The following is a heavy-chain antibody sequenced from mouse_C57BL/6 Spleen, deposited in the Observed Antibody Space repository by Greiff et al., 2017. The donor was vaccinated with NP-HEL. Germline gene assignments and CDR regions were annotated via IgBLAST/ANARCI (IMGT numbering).Heavy chain of an antibody. Sequence: VMLQQSGPELVKPGASVKISCKASGYAFSSSWMNWVKQRPGKGLEWIGRIYPGDGDTNYNGKFKGKATLTAHKSSSTAYMQLSSLTSEDSAVYFCARSGVSAYWGQGTLVTVSA. V-gene: IGHV1-82*01. CDR1: GYAFSSSW. CDR3: ARSGVSAY. CDR2: IYPGDGDT. D-gene: IGHD3-1*01. J-gene: IGHJ3*01.